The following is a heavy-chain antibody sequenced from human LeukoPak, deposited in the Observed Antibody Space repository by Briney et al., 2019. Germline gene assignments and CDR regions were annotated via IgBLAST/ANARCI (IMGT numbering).Heavy chain of an antibody. CDR3: ARDGNDSSGYYYNRWFDP. V-gene: IGHV4-59*12. CDR1: GGSISSYY. J-gene: IGHJ5*02. CDR2: IYYSGST. D-gene: IGHD3-22*01. Sequence: PSETLSLTCTVSGGSISSYYWSWVRQPPGKGLEWIGYIYYSGSTYYNPSLKSRVTISVDTSKNQFSLKLSSVTAADTAVYYCARDGNDSSGYYYNRWFDPWGQGTLVTVSS.